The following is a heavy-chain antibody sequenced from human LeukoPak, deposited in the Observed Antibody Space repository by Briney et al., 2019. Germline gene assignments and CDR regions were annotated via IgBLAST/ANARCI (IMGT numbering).Heavy chain of an antibody. CDR3: ARAQKLRFLEWLLPLDY. V-gene: IGHV3-23*01. Sequence: GGSLRLSCAASGFTFSSYAMSWVRQAPGKGLEWVSAISGSGGSTYYADSVKGRFTISRDNSKNTLYLQMNSLRAEDTAVYYCARAQKLRFLEWLLPLDYWGQGTLVTVSS. CDR2: ISGSGGST. CDR1: GFTFSSYA. D-gene: IGHD3-3*01. J-gene: IGHJ4*02.